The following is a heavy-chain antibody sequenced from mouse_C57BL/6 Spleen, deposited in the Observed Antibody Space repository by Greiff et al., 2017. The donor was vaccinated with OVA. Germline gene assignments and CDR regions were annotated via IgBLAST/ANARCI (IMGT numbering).Heavy chain of an antibody. CDR3: ARRGDYEAWFAY. Sequence: VQLQQPGAELVRPGTSVKLSCKASGYTFTSYWMHWVKQRPGQGLEWIGVIDPSDSYTNYNQKFKGKATLTVDTSSSTAYMQLSSLTSEDSAVYYCARRGDYEAWFAYWGQGTLVTVSA. CDR2: IDPSDSYT. J-gene: IGHJ3*01. D-gene: IGHD2-4*01. V-gene: IGHV1-59*01. CDR1: GYTFTSYW.